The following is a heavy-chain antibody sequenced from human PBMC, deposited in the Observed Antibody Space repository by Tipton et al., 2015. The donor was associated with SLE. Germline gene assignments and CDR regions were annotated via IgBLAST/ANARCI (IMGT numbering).Heavy chain of an antibody. CDR1: GASISSGAFS. V-gene: IGHV4-30-2*01. D-gene: IGHD6-13*01. Sequence: TLSLTCAVSGASISSGAFSWSWIRQLPGKGLEWIGYIYHSGSAYYNPSLKSRVTISLDTSKNHFSLKVGSVTAADTAVYFCARGGITTPGTPYYYGVDVWGPGTTVTVSS. CDR2: IYHSGSA. J-gene: IGHJ6*02. CDR3: ARGGITTPGTPYYYGVDV.